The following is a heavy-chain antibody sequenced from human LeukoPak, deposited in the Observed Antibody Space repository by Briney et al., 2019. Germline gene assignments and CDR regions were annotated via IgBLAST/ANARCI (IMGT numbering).Heavy chain of an antibody. J-gene: IGHJ5*02. CDR2: ISSSSSYI. V-gene: IGHV3-21*01. CDR3: ARDFTPRAEDMGATPNWFDP. CDR1: GFTFSSYS. Sequence: GGSLRLSCAASGFTFSSYSMNWVRQAPGKGLEWVSSISSSSSYIYYADSVKGRFTISRDNAKNSLYLQMNSLRAEDTAVYYCARDFTPRAEDMGATPNWFDPWGQGTLVTVSS. D-gene: IGHD1-26*01.